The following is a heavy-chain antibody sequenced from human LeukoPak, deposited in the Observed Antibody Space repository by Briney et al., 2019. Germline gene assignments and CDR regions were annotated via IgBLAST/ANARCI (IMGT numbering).Heavy chain of an antibody. Sequence: PSETLSLTCAAYGGSFSGYYWSWIRQPPGKGLEWIGEIHDSGGTNYNPSLKSRVTMSVDTSKNQFSLKLSSVTAADTAVYYCARDPNGDYDWGQGTLVTVSS. V-gene: IGHV4-34*01. J-gene: IGHJ4*02. CDR1: GGSFSGYY. CDR2: IHDSGGT. D-gene: IGHD4-17*01. CDR3: ARDPNGDYD.